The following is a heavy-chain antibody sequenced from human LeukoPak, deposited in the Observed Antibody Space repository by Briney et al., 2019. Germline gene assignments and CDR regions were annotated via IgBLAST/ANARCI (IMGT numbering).Heavy chain of an antibody. Sequence: GGSLRLSCAASGSSVSSNYMIWVRQGPGKGLECVSVISNDGDTYYADSVKGRFTISRDTSKNTVSLQMNSLRAEDTAVYYCAGGKTTGGWYEIDYWGQGTLVTVSS. D-gene: IGHD6-19*01. CDR1: GSSVSSNY. V-gene: IGHV3-53*01. J-gene: IGHJ4*02. CDR3: AGGKTTGGWYEIDY. CDR2: ISNDGDT.